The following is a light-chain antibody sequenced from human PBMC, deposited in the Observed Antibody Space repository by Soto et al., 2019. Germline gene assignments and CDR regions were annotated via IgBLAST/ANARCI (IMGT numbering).Light chain of an antibody. CDR2: DVT. CDR3: TSYTSRSTWV. CDR1: SSDVGAYHY. Sequence: QSALTQPASVSGSPGQSITISCTGTSSDVGAYHYVSWYQQHPGKAPKLMIYDVTIRPSGVSNRFSGSESGNTASLTISGLQAEDEADYYCTSYTSRSTWVFGGGTKVTVL. J-gene: IGLJ3*02. V-gene: IGLV2-14*01.